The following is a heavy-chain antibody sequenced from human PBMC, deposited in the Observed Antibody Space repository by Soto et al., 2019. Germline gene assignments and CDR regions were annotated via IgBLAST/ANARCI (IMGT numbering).Heavy chain of an antibody. CDR1: GGSISSDY. J-gene: IGHJ5*02. CDR3: ARESYYYDTSGFYNNWFDP. CDR2: IYYSGST. V-gene: IGHV4-59*01. Sequence: SETLSLTCTVSGGSISSDYWSWIRQPPGKGLEWIGYIYYSGSTNYNPSLKSRVTISVDTSKNQFSLKLSSVTAADTAVYYCARESYYYDTSGFYNNWFDPWGQGTLVTVSS. D-gene: IGHD3-22*01.